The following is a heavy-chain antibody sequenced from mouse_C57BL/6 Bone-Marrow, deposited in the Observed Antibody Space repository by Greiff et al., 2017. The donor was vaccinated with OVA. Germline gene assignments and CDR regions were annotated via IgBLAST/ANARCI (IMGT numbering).Heavy chain of an antibody. D-gene: IGHD1-1*01. CDR3: ARVTTVVRDY. Sequence: VQLQQSGPELVKPGASVKISCKASGYAFSSSWMNWVKQRPGKGLEWIGRIYPGDGDTNYNGKFKGKATLTADKSSSTAYMQLSSLTSEDSAVYFCARVTTVVRDYWGQGTSVTVSS. CDR2: IYPGDGDT. J-gene: IGHJ4*01. CDR1: GYAFSSSW. V-gene: IGHV1-82*01.